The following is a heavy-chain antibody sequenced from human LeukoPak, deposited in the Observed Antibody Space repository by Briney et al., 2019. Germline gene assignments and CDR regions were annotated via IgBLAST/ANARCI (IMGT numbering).Heavy chain of an antibody. CDR1: GYTFTGYY. Sequence: ASVKVSCKDSGYTFTGYYMHWVRQAPGQGLEWMGWINPNSGGTNYAQKFQGRVTMTRDTSISTAYMELSRLRSDDTAVYYCAITRRDGYNRFDYWGQGTLVTVSS. J-gene: IGHJ4*02. V-gene: IGHV1-2*02. D-gene: IGHD5-24*01. CDR3: AITRRDGYNRFDY. CDR2: INPNSGGT.